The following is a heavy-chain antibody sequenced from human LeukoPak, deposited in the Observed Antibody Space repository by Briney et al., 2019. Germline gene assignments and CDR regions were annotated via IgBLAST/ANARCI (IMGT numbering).Heavy chain of an antibody. CDR3: ARDLANNWFDP. Sequence: PSETLSLTCAVYGGSFSGYYWSWIRQPPGKGLEWIGEINHSRSTNYNPSLKSRVTISVDTSKNQFSLKLSSVTAADTAVYYCARDLANNWFDPWGQGTLVTVSS. V-gene: IGHV4-34*01. CDR2: INHSRST. J-gene: IGHJ5*02. CDR1: GGSFSGYY.